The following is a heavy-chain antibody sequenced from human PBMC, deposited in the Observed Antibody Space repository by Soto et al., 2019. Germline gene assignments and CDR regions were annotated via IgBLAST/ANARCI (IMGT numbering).Heavy chain of an antibody. CDR2: ISYYESNK. CDR1: ELTFISVG. Sequence: GCPLKLPGPTSELTFISVGMNRLGKLQVKGWGWLAVISYYESNKYYADSVKGRFTISRDNSKNTLYLQMNSLRAEDTAVYYCAKPYYYGSGSYYPLAQLSGWGQGTLVTVST. J-gene: IGHJ4*02. CDR3: AKPYYYGSGSYYPLAQLSG. D-gene: IGHD3-10*01. V-gene: IGHV3-30*18.